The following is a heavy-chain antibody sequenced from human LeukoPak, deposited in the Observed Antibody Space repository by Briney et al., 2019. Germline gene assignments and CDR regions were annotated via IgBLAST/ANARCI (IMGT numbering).Heavy chain of an antibody. CDR2: IKQDGSEK. V-gene: IGHV3-7*04. CDR3: ARADSSGYYYAGAFDI. Sequence: GGSLRLSCAASGFTFSSYWMSWVRQAPGKGLEWAANIKQDGSEKYYVDSVKGRFTISRDNAKNSLYLQMNSLRAEDTAVYYCARADSSGYYYAGAFDIWGQGTMVTVSS. D-gene: IGHD3-22*01. J-gene: IGHJ3*02. CDR1: GFTFSSYW.